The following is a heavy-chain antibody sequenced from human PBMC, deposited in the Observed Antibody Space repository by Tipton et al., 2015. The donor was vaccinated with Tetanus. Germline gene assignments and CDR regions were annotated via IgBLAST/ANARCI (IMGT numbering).Heavy chain of an antibody. CDR1: GGSISSGDFH. CDR3: AREVPAAGHFGS. V-gene: IGHV4-30-4*01. CDR2: IYYSGST. J-gene: IGHJ4*02. Sequence: TLSLTCTVSGGSISSGDFHWSWIRQPPGKGLEWIGYIYYSGSTYSNPSLKSRVTISMDTSKNQFSLKLSSVTAADTAIYYCAREVPAAGHFGSWGQGTLGTVSS. D-gene: IGHD2-2*01.